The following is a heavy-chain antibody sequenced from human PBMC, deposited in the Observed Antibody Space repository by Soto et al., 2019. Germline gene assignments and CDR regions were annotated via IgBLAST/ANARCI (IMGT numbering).Heavy chain of an antibody. D-gene: IGHD5-12*01. J-gene: IGHJ6*02. Sequence: GGSLRLSCAASGFTFSSCGMHWVRQAPGKGLEWVAVIWYDGSNKYYADSVKGRFTISRDNSKNTLYLQMNSLRAEDTAVYYCARDSSTMGIYYYYYGMDVWGQGTTVTVSS. CDR2: IWYDGSNK. V-gene: IGHV3-33*01. CDR3: ARDSSTMGIYYYYYGMDV. CDR1: GFTFSSCG.